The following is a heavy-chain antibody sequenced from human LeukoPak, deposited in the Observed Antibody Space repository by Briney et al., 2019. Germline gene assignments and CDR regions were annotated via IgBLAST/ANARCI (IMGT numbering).Heavy chain of an antibody. CDR1: GFTFDDYG. V-gene: IGHV3-43*02. CDR2: ISGDGGST. CDR3: AKDIHYYGSGSYVDY. Sequence: PGGSLRLSCAASGFTFDDYGMHCVRQALGKGLEWVSFISGDGGSTYYEDSVKGRFTISRDNSKNSLYLQMNSLRTEDTALYYCAKDIHYYGSGSYVDYWGQGTLVTVSS. J-gene: IGHJ4*02. D-gene: IGHD3-10*01.